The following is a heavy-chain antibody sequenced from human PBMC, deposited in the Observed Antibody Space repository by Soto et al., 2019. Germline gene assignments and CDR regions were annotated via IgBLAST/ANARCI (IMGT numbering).Heavy chain of an antibody. CDR2: INTRSSTSTAT. D-gene: IGHD2-21*02. CDR3: ARQVYSVVTPLDY. CDR1: GFTLSDHY. Sequence: PGGSLRLSCSVSGFTLSDHYIDWVRQAPGKGLEWVSHINTRSSTSTATYYADSVRGRFTISRDDAKNSLYLEMNSLRGDDTAVYYCARQVYSVVTPLDYWGRGTLVTVSS. J-gene: IGHJ4*02. V-gene: IGHV3-11*06.